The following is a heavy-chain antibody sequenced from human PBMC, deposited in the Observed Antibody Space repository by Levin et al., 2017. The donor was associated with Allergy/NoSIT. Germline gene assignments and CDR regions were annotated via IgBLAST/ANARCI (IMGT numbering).Heavy chain of an antibody. CDR2: IYYSGST. Sequence: GSLRLSCTVSGGSISSSSYYWGWIRQPPGKGLEWIGSIYYSGSTYYNPSLKSRVTISVDTSKNQFSLKLSSVTAADTAVYYCARHHPSTGTIGEDDAFDIWGQGTMVTVSS. CDR3: ARHHPSTGTIGEDDAFDI. D-gene: IGHD1-1*01. V-gene: IGHV4-39*01. J-gene: IGHJ3*02. CDR1: GGSISSSSYY.